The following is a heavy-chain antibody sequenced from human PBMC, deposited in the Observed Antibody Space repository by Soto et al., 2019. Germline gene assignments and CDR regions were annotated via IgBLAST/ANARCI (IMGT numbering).Heavy chain of an antibody. CDR1: GFTFSSHA. Sequence: GGTLRLSCAASGFTFSSHAMSWVRQAPGKGLEWVSAISGSGGSTYYADSVKGRFTISRDNSKNTLYLQMNSLRAEDTAVYYCAKDIVLMVYAIKGTFDYWGQGTLVTVSS. D-gene: IGHD2-8*01. J-gene: IGHJ4*02. V-gene: IGHV3-23*01. CDR3: AKDIVLMVYAIKGTFDY. CDR2: ISGSGGST.